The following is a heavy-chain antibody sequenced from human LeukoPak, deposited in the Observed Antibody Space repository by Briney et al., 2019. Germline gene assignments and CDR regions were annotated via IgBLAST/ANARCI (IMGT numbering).Heavy chain of an antibody. J-gene: IGHJ4*02. Sequence: ASVTVSCTASGYTFTGYYMHWVRQAPGQGLEWMGWINPNSGSTNYAQKFQGWVTMTRDTSISTAYMELSRLRSDDTAVYYCARGPMVTLPLDYWGQGTLVTVSS. CDR3: ARGPMVTLPLDY. V-gene: IGHV1-2*04. CDR2: INPNSGST. D-gene: IGHD5-18*01. CDR1: GYTFTGYY.